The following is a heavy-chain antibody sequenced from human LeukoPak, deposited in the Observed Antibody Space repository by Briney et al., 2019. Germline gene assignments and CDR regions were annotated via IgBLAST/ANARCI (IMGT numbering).Heavy chain of an antibody. D-gene: IGHD3-16*01. Sequence: SETLSLTCTVSGGSISSSIYYWGWIRHPPGKGLDGMGSIYYSGSTYYNPSLKSRVTISVDTPKNQFSLKLSSVTAADTAVYYCARQGEYPHYYYYYMDVWGKGTTVTVSS. CDR2: IYYSGST. CDR1: GGSISSSIYY. V-gene: IGHV4-39*01. J-gene: IGHJ6*03. CDR3: ARQGEYPHYYYYYMDV.